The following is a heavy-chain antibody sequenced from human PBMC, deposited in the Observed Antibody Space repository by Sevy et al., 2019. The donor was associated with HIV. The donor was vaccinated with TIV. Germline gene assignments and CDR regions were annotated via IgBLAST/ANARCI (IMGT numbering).Heavy chain of an antibody. Sequence: GGSLRLSCAASGFTFSSYTMSWVRQAPGKGREWVSAISGSGRYTYDADSVKGRFTLSRDNSKNTLYLQMNSLRAEDTAVYYCATRTLSSSFYYYYGMDVWGQGTTVTVSS. D-gene: IGHD6-13*01. CDR3: ATRTLSSSFYYYYGMDV. V-gene: IGHV3-23*01. CDR2: ISGSGRYT. CDR1: GFTFSSYT. J-gene: IGHJ6*02.